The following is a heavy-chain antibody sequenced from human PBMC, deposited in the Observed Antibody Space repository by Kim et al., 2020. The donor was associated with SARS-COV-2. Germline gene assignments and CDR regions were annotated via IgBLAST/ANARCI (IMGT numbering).Heavy chain of an antibody. Sequence: SVKVSCKASGGTFSSYAISWVRQAPGQGLEWMGGIIPIFGTANYAQKFQGRDTMTANESTSTAYMELSSLRSEDTAVYYCATRPAIGVRGVISHYYYYGMDVWGQGTTVTVSS. J-gene: IGHJ6*02. D-gene: IGHD3-10*01. CDR3: ATRPAIGVRGVISHYYYYGMDV. CDR2: IIPIFGTA. V-gene: IGHV1-69*13. CDR1: GGTFSSYA.